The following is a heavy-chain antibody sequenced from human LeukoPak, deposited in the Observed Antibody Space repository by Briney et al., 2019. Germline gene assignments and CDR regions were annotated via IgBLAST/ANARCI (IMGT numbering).Heavy chain of an antibody. CDR2: INHSGST. V-gene: IGHV4-34*01. D-gene: IGHD2-8*02. CDR1: GGSFSGYY. J-gene: IGHJ5*02. Sequence: PSETLSLTCAVYGGSFSGYYWSWIRQPPGKGLEWIGEINHSGSTNYNPSLKSRVTISVDRSKNQFSLKLSSVTAADTAVYYCARATGNNWFDPWGQGTLVTVSS. CDR3: ARATGNNWFDP.